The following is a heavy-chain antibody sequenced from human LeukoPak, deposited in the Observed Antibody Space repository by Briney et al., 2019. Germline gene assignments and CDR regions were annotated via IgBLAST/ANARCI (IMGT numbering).Heavy chain of an antibody. CDR1: GFTFKDYY. D-gene: IGHD3-16*02. V-gene: IGHV3-11*01. CDR2: ISGSGDRI. Sequence: PGGSLRLSCAASGFTFKDYYMSWIRQAPGEGLEWISYISGSGDRIYYADSVKGRFTISRDNAKNSLYLQLNSLRAEDTAVYYCARDYAWDSYGLVLDSWGQGALVTVSS. CDR3: ARDYAWDSYGLVLDS. J-gene: IGHJ4*02.